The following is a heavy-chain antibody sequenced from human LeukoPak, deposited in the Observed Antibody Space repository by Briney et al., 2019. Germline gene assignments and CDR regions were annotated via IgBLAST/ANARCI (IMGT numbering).Heavy chain of an antibody. CDR2: ISAYNGNT. V-gene: IGHV1-18*01. D-gene: IGHD3-3*01. Sequence: GASVKVSCKASGYTFTSYGISWVRQAPGQGLEWMGWISAYNGNTNYAQKLQGSVTMTTDTSTSTAYMELRSLRSDDTAVYYCARDPRESYYDFWSGYYSYFDYWGQGTLVTVSS. CDR1: GYTFTSYG. CDR3: ARDPRESYYDFWSGYYSYFDY. J-gene: IGHJ4*02.